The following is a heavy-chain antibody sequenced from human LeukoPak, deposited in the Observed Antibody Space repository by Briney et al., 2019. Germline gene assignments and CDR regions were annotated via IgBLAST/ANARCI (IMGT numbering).Heavy chain of an antibody. Sequence: PSETLSLTCTVSGGSISSGGYYWSWIRQHPGKGLEWIGYIYYSGSTYYNPSLKSRVTISVDTSKNQFSLKLSSVTAADTAVYYCARDRGNDSSVRSSFDYWGQGPLVTASS. CDR2: IYYSGST. CDR3: ARDRGNDSSVRSSFDY. J-gene: IGHJ4*02. CDR1: GGSISSGGYY. V-gene: IGHV4-31*03. D-gene: IGHD3-22*01.